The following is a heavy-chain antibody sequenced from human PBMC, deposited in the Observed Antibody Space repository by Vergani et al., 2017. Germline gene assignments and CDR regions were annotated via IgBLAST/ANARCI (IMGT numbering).Heavy chain of an antibody. CDR1: GFTLSNYD. CDR3: AKHFRGWGIDY. Sequence: QVQLVESGGGVVQRGGSLRLSCATSGFTLSNYDMQWIRQGPGKGLEFVAFIQFDGSNQYYADSVKGRFTLSRDFSKNTLYLQMNSLRTDDTATSSCAKHFRGWGIDYWGQGTQVIVSS. V-gene: IGHV3-30*02. CDR2: IQFDGSNQ. D-gene: IGHD3-16*01. J-gene: IGHJ4*02.